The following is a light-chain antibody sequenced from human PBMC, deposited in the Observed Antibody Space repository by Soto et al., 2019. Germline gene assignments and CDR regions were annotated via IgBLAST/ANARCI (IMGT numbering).Light chain of an antibody. CDR1: QTVNSN. CDR2: GAS. Sequence: EIVMTQSPATLSVSPGERATLSCRASQTVNSNLAWYQQKPGQAPRLLIYGASTRATGIPARFSGSGSGTDFTLVISSLEPEDFAVYYCQQRSNWPLTFGGGTKVDIK. CDR3: QQRSNWPLT. J-gene: IGKJ4*01. V-gene: IGKV3-15*01.